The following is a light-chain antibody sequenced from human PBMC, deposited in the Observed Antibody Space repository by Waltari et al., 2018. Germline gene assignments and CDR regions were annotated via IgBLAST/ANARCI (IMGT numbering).Light chain of an antibody. J-gene: IGLJ2*01. CDR3: SSYTSSSTLV. V-gene: IGLV2-14*01. CDR2: EVS. Sequence: QSALTQPASVSGSPGQSLPISCPGTTPDVGGSTSLPWYQQHPGKAPKLMIYEVSNRPSGVSNRFSGSKSGNTASLTISGLQAEDEADYYCSSYTSSSTLVFGGGTKLTVL. CDR1: TPDVGGSTS.